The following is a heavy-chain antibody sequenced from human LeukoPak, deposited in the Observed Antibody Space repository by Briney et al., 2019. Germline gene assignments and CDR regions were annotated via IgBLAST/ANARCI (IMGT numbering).Heavy chain of an antibody. CDR3: ARDTATALDS. CDR2: ITTKRDGCSA. V-gene: IGHV3-72*01. CDR1: GFSFSDHY. D-gene: IGHD6-13*01. Sequence: GGSLRLSCAASGFSFSDHYMDWVRQAPGEGLEWVARITTKRDGCSAQYAASVEGRFTVSRDDSKTSLSLQMNSLKTDDTAVYFCARDTATALDSWGPGTLVTVSS. J-gene: IGHJ4*02.